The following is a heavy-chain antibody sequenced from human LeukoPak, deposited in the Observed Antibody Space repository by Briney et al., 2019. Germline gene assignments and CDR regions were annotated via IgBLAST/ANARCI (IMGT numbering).Heavy chain of an antibody. V-gene: IGHV3-53*01. CDR3: ARGSADY. J-gene: IGHJ4*02. Sequence: GGSLRLSCAASGFTVSNFYMICVRQAPGKGLEWVSLIYTGGGTEYADSVKGRFTVSRDESKNTLYLQMNSLRTDDTAVYYCARGSADYWGQGSLVTVSS. CDR2: IYTGGGT. CDR1: GFTVSNFY.